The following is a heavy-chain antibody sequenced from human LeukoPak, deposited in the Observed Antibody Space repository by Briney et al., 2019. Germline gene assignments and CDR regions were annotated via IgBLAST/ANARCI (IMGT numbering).Heavy chain of an antibody. CDR2: ISCSGGST. CDR1: GFTFSSYA. D-gene: IGHD6-19*01. J-gene: IGHJ6*04. Sequence: PGGSLRLSCAASGFTFSSYAMSWVRQAPGKGLEWVSAISCSGGSTYYADSEKRRFTISRDNSKNTLYLQMNSLRAEDTAVYYCAKDIAVADNYYYYGMDVWGKGTTVTVSS. CDR3: AKDIAVADNYYYYGMDV. V-gene: IGHV3-23*01.